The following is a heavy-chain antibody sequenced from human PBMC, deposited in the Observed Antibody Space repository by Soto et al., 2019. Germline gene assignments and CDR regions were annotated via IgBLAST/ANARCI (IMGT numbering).Heavy chain of an antibody. D-gene: IGHD3-3*01. V-gene: IGHV3-66*01. J-gene: IGHJ4*02. CDR1: GFTVSNLD. CDR2: ISSGGST. CDR3: ARDTLGGAYDFLH. Sequence: EVQLVESGGGLVQPGVSLRLSCAASGFTVSNLDMTCVRQAPGEGLQWVAVISSGGSTYYAVSVKGRFTISRDNSKNTLYLEMNSLRAEDTAVYYCARDTLGGAYDFLHGGQGTLVTVSS.